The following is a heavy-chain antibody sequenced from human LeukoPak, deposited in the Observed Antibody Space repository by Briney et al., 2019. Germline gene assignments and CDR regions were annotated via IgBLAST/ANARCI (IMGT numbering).Heavy chain of an antibody. D-gene: IGHD2-21*01. CDR1: GFTFSSYA. J-gene: IGHJ4*02. Sequence: GGSLRLSCAASGFTFSSYAMSWVRQAPGKGLEWVSAISGSGGSTYYADSVKGRFTISRDNSKNTLYLQMNSLRAEDTAVYYCAKLLAYCGGDCYGGFDYWGQGTLVTVSS. CDR2: ISGSGGST. V-gene: IGHV3-23*01. CDR3: AKLLAYCGGDCYGGFDY.